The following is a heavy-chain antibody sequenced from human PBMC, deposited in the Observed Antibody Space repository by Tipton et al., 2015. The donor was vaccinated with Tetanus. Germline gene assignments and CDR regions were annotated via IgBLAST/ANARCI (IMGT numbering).Heavy chain of an antibody. V-gene: IGHV4-31*03. CDR3: ARVQLSSSFLKYNWLDP. Sequence: TLSLTCTVSGGSISSDGAYWSWIRQHPGEGLEWIGYISNSGSIYYNPSLKSRLTMSVDTSNNLFSLKLTSVTAADTAVYYCARVQLSSSFLKYNWLDPWGQGTLVTVAS. J-gene: IGHJ5*02. CDR1: GGSISSDGAY. D-gene: IGHD3-3*02. CDR2: ISNSGSI.